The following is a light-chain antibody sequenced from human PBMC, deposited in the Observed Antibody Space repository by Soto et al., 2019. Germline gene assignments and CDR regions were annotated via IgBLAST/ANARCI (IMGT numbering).Light chain of an antibody. CDR2: GNS. CDR1: SSNIGAGYD. Sequence: QSVLTQPPSVSGAPGQRVTISCTGGSSNIGAGYDVHWYQQLPGAAPKLLIFGNSNRRPGVPDRFSGSKSGTSASLAITGLLAEDEADYYGQSSDSSLSGVVFGGGTKVTVL. CDR3: QSSDSSLSGVV. J-gene: IGLJ3*02. V-gene: IGLV1-40*01.